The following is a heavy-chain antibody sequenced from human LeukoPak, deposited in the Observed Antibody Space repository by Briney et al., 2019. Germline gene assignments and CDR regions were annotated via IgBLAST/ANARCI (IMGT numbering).Heavy chain of an antibody. CDR3: ARFPYYYDSSGYAY. D-gene: IGHD3-22*01. Sequence: GGSLRLSCAASGFTFSSYSMNWVRRAPGKGLEWVSSISSSSSYIYYADSVKGRFTISRDNAKNSLYLQMNSLRAEDTAVYYCARFPYYYDSSGYAYWGQGTLVTVSS. CDR1: GFTFSSYS. J-gene: IGHJ4*02. V-gene: IGHV3-21*01. CDR2: ISSSSSYI.